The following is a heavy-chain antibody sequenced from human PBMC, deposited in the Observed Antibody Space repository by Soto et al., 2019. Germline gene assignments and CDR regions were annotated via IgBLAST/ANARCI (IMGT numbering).Heavy chain of an antibody. J-gene: IGHJ4*02. V-gene: IGHV3-30-3*01. CDR1: GFAFSSYA. Sequence: PGGSLRLSCAASGFAFSSYAMHWVRQAPGKGLEWVAVISYDGSNKNYADSVKGRFTISRDNSKNTLYLQMNSLRVEDTAVYYGTGEMLRSLYYFDYWGQGTLVTVSS. CDR3: TGEMLRSLYYFDY. CDR2: ISYDGSNK. D-gene: IGHD3-16*02.